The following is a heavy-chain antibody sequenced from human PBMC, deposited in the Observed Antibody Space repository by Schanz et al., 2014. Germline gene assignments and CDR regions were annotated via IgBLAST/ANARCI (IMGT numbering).Heavy chain of an antibody. CDR3: AKIERNED. V-gene: IGHV3-23*01. CDR1: GLIFSNYV. Sequence: EMQLLESGGGLIQPGGSLRLSCTASGLIFSNYVMSWVRQAPGKGLEWVSTIGTSGGTNYAESVKGRFTISRDNSKNTLYLQMNSLRAEDTAVYFCAKIERNEDWGQGTLVTVSS. CDR2: IGTSGGT. J-gene: IGHJ4*02. D-gene: IGHD1-1*01.